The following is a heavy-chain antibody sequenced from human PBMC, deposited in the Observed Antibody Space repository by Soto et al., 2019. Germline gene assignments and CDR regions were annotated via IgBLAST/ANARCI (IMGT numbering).Heavy chain of an antibody. V-gene: IGHV1-69*13. J-gene: IGHJ6*02. D-gene: IGHD2-21*02. CDR3: ARDSTVVTRNYYYGMAV. Sequence: SVKVSCKASGGTFSSYAISWVRQAPGQGLEWMGGIIPIFGTANYAQKFQGRVTITADESTSTAYMELSRLRSDDTAVYYCARDSTVVTRNYYYGMAVWGQGTTVTVSS. CDR2: IIPIFGTA. CDR1: GGTFSSYA.